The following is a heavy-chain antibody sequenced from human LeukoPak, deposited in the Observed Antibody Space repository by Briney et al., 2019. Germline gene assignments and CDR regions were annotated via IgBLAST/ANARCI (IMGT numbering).Heavy chain of an antibody. CDR2: INPSGGST. J-gene: IGHJ6*02. V-gene: IGHV1-46*01. D-gene: IGHD6-19*01. CDR1: GYTFTGYH. Sequence: ASVKVSCKASGYTFTGYHMHWVRPAPGQGLEWMGIINPSGGSTSYAQKFQGRVTMTRDTSTSTVYMELSSLRSEDTAVYYCASTVAGTSHYYYYGMDVWGQGTTVTVSS. CDR3: ASTVAGTSHYYYYGMDV.